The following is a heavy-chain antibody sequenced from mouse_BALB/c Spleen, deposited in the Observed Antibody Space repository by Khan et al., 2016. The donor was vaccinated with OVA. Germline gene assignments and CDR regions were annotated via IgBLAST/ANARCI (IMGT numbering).Heavy chain of an antibody. CDR2: IDPSTDYT. Sequence: QMQLEESGAELAKPGASVKMSCKASGYTFTSYWMHWVKQRPGQGLEWIGYIDPSTDYTEYNQKFRDKATLTVDKSSTTVYMQLTSLTSEDSAVDYCVNHGSSSAWFTYWGQGTLVTVSA. CDR1: GYTFTSYW. J-gene: IGHJ3*01. D-gene: IGHD1-1*01. CDR3: VNHGSSSAWFTY. V-gene: IGHV1-7*01.